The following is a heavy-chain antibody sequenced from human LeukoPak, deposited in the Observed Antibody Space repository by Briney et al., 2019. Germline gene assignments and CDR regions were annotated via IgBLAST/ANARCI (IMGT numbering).Heavy chain of an antibody. CDR3: TVTTSYYYYMDV. J-gene: IGHJ6*03. D-gene: IGHD4-11*01. CDR1: GGSFSGYY. V-gene: IGHV4-34*01. CDR2: INHSGST. Sequence: SETLSLTCAVYGGSFSGYYWSWIRRPPGKGLEWIGEINHSGSTNYNPSLKSRVTISVDTSKNQFSLKLSSVTAADTAVYYCTVTTSYYYYMDVWGKGTTVTVSS.